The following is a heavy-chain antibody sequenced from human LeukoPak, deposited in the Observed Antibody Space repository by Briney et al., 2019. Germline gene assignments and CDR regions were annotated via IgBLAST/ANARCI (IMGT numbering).Heavy chain of an antibody. CDR3: ARVRVRGVGSEILTGGDYYYYMDV. CDR2: IYYSGST. D-gene: IGHD3-9*01. J-gene: IGHJ6*03. V-gene: IGHV4-59*01. CDR1: GGSISSYY. Sequence: PSETLSLTCTVSGGSISSYYWSWIRQPPGKGLEWIGYIYYSGSTNYNPSLKSRVTISVDTSKNQFSLKLSSVTAADTAVYYCARVRVRGVGSEILTGGDYYYYMDVWGKGTTVTISS.